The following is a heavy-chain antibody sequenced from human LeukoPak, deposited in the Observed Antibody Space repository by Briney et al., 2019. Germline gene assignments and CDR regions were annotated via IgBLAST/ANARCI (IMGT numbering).Heavy chain of an antibody. Sequence: ASVKVSCKASGYTFTDYYMHWVRLAPGQGLEWMGWISAYNGNTNYAQKLQGRVTMTTDTSTSTAYMELRSLRSDDTAVYYCARALGIAAAGTGYDYWGQGTLVTVSS. V-gene: IGHV1-18*04. J-gene: IGHJ4*02. CDR2: ISAYNGNT. CDR1: GYTFTDYY. CDR3: ARALGIAAAGTGYDY. D-gene: IGHD6-13*01.